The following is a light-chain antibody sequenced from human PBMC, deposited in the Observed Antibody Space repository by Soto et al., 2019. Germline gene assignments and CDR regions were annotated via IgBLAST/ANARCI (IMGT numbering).Light chain of an antibody. CDR3: NSYTSSSTLAV. Sequence: QSVLTHPASVSGSPGQSITISCIGTSSDIGGYNYVSWYQQHPGKAPKLMIYDVSNRPSGISTRFSGSKSGNTASLTISGLQAEDEADYYCNSYTSSSTLAVFGGGTRLTVL. V-gene: IGLV2-14*01. CDR2: DVS. J-gene: IGLJ2*01. CDR1: SSDIGGYNY.